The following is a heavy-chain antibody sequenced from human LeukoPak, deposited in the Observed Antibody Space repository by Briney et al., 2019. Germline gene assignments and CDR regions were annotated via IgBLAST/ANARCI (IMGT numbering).Heavy chain of an antibody. J-gene: IGHJ4*02. D-gene: IGHD3-22*01. CDR2: IYYSGST. V-gene: IGHV4-39*07. CDR3: ARGTYYYDSRYYFDY. CDR1: GGSISSSSYY. Sequence: KPSETLSLTCTVSGGSISSSSYYWGWIRQPPGKGLEWIGSIYYSGSTYYNPSLKSRVSISVDTSKNQFSLKLSSVTAADTAVYYCARGTYYYDSRYYFDYWGQGTLVTVSS.